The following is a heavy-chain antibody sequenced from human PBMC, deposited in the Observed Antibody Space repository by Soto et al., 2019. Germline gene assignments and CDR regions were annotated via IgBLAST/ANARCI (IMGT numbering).Heavy chain of an antibody. CDR3: ARGGISHWAYFYYMDV. Sequence: SSGTLSLTCVVSGGSPRDYFWGWIRQPPGMALEWIGEINHLGSINYNPSLKSRVTMSVDTSKNQFSLTLNSVTAADTATYYCARGGISHWAYFYYMDVWDRGTKVTVSS. V-gene: IGHV4-34*01. CDR1: GGSPRDYF. CDR2: INHLGSI. D-gene: IGHD2-21*01. J-gene: IGHJ6*03.